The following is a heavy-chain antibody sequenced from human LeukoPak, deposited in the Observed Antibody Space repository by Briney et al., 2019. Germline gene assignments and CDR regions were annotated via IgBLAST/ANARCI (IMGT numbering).Heavy chain of an antibody. CDR1: GFTFSSYE. CDR2: ISSSGSTI. J-gene: IGHJ2*01. D-gene: IGHD2-15*01. Sequence: GGSLRPSCAASGFTFSSYEMNWVRQAPGKGLEWVSYISSSGSTIYYADSVKGRFTISRDNAKNSLYLQMNSLRAEDTAVYYCARGCQIRTGYFDLWGRGTLVTVSS. V-gene: IGHV3-48*03. CDR3: ARGCQIRTGYFDL.